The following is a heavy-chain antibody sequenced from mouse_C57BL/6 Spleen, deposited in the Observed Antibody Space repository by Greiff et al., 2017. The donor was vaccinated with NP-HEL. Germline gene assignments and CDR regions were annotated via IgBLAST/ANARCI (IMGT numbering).Heavy chain of an antibody. V-gene: IGHV1-81*01. CDR3: ARGDYYGSSYAMDY. J-gene: IGHJ4*01. CDR1: GYTFTSYG. Sequence: QVHVKQSGAELARPGASVKLSCKASGYTFTSYGISWVKQRTGQGLEWIGEIYPRSGNTYYNEKFKGKATLTADKSSSTAYMELRSLTSEDSAVYFCARGDYYGSSYAMDYWGQGTSVTVSS. D-gene: IGHD1-1*01. CDR2: IYPRSGNT.